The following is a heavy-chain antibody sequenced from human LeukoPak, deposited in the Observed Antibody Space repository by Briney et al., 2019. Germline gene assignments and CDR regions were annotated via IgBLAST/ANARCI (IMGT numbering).Heavy chain of an antibody. J-gene: IGHJ4*02. Sequence: ASVKVSCKASGYTFTSYYMHWVRQAPGQGLEWMGIINPSGGSTSYAQKFQGRVTMTRDTSTSTVYMELSSLRSEDTAVCYCARGGITMIVVVTPPFDYWGQGTLVTVSS. D-gene: IGHD3-22*01. V-gene: IGHV1-46*01. CDR3: ARGGITMIVVVTPPFDY. CDR1: GYTFTSYY. CDR2: INPSGGST.